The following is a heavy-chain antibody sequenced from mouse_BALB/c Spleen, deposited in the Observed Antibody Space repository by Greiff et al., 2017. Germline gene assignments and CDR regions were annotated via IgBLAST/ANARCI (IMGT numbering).Heavy chain of an antibody. CDR1: GYTFTSYT. V-gene: IGHV1-4*02. Sequence: QVQLKESAAELARPGASVKMSCKASGYTFTSYTMHWVKQRPGQGLEWIGYINPSSGYTEYNQKFKDKTTLTADKSSSTAYMQLSSLTSEDSAVYYCARWPMAYGNYGAMDYWGQGTSVTVSS. CDR3: ARWPMAYGNYGAMDY. J-gene: IGHJ4*01. CDR2: INPSSGYT. D-gene: IGHD2-1*01.